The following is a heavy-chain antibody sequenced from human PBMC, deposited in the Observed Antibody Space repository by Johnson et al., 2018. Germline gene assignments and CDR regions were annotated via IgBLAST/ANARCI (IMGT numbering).Heavy chain of an antibody. CDR1: GYTFTNYY. V-gene: IGHV1-46*01. D-gene: IGHD3-22*01. Sequence: QEQLVQAGAEVKKPGASVKVCCKASGYTFTNYYLHWVRQAPGQGLEWMVRINPNSGTTGHAQKFQGRVFMTRDTSTSTVYMELSSLRSEDTAVYYCARGTFYYDTRPYYYRHWGQGTLVTVSS. CDR2: INPNSGTT. J-gene: IGHJ1*01. CDR3: ARGTFYYDTRPYYYRH.